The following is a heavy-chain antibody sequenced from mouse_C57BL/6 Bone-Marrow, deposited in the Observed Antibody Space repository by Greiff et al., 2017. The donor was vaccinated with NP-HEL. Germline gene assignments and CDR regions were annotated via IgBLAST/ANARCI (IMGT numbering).Heavy chain of an antibody. CDR1: GFNFKNTY. V-gene: IGHV14-3*01. CDR2: IDPANGNT. CDR3: ARDPFAY. Sequence: VQLQQSVAELVRPGASVKLSCTASGFNFKNTYMHWVKQRPEQGLEWLGRIDPANGNTKYAPKFPGKATITADTSSNTAYLQLSSLTSEDTAIYYCARDPFAYWGQGTLVTVSA. J-gene: IGHJ3*01.